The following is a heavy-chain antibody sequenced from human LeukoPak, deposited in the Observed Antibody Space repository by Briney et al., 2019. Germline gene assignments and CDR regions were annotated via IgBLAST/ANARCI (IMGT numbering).Heavy chain of an antibody. CDR1: GGSISSYY. CDR2: IYYSGST. Sequence: NPSETLSLTCTVSGGSISSYYWSWIRQPPGKGLEWIGYIYYSGSTNYNPSLKSRVTISVDTSKNQFSLKLSSVTAADTAVCHCARGLAARLRRGSGWFDPWGQGTLVTVSS. D-gene: IGHD6-6*01. CDR3: ARGLAARLRRGSGWFDP. V-gene: IGHV4-59*01. J-gene: IGHJ5*02.